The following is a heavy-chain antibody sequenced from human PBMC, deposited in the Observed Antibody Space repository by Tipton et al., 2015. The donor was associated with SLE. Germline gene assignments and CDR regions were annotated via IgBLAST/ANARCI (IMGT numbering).Heavy chain of an antibody. CDR1: GGSISGYY. V-gene: IGHV4-59*08. Sequence: GLVKPSETLSLTCTVSGGSISGYYWSWIRQSPGEGLEWIGYVYSSGSTHYNPSLKSRVTISLDSAKNQFSLKLTSVTAADTAVYYCARRGISGNSYDYWGQGTLVTVSS. CDR3: ARRGISGNSYDY. CDR2: VYSSGST. J-gene: IGHJ4*02. D-gene: IGHD5-24*01.